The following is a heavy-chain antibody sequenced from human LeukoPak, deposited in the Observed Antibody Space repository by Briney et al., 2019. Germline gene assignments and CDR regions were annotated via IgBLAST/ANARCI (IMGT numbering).Heavy chain of an antibody. CDR1: GGSFSAYY. CDR3: ARVNNWFDP. V-gene: IGHV4-34*01. Sequence: SETLSFTCAVYGGSFSAYYWGWIRQPPGKGLEWIGEIDHSGFPNYNPSLKSRFTISVDTSKNQFSLKLSSVTAADTAVYYCARVNNWFDPWGQGTLVTVSS. CDR2: IDHSGFP. J-gene: IGHJ5*02.